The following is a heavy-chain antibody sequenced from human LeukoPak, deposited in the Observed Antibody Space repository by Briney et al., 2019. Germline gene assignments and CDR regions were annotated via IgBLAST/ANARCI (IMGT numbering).Heavy chain of an antibody. CDR3: ARVGTVTTPYCYYYVMDV. V-gene: IGHV1-69*13. J-gene: IGHJ6*02. D-gene: IGHD4-17*01. CDR2: IIPIFGTA. CDR1: GGTFSSYA. Sequence: SVKVSCKASGGTFSSYATSRVRQAPGQGLEWMGGIIPIFGTANYAQKFQGRVTITADESTSTAYMELSSLRSEDTAVYYCARVGTVTTPYCYYYVMDVWGQGTTVTVSS.